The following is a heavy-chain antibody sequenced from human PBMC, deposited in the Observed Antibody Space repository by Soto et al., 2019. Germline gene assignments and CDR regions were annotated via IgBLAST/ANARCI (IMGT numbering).Heavy chain of an antibody. D-gene: IGHD6-19*01. J-gene: IGHJ6*02. CDR2: ISSSSRTI. CDR3: ARQSTLAVAGNDYYHYGMEV. Sequence: EVQLVESGGGLVQPGGSLRLSCAASGFTLGTYSMNWVRQAPGMGLEWVSYISSSSRTIYYADSVKGRFTISSDNAENSLHMQMNSLRDEDTDVYYCARQSTLAVAGNDYYHYGMEVWGQGTTVTVSS. V-gene: IGHV3-48*02. CDR1: GFTLGTYS.